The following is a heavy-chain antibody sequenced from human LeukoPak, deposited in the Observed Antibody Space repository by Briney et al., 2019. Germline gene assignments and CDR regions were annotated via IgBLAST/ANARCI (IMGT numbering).Heavy chain of an antibody. CDR1: GYTFTGYY. CDR2: INPNSGGT. CDR3: ARDPYDILTGPYYYYYMDV. V-gene: IGHV1-2*02. Sequence: ASVKVSCKASGYTFTGYYMHWVRQAPGQGLEWMGWINPNSGGTNYAQKFQGRVTMTRDTSISTAYMELSRLRSDDTAVYYCARDPYDILTGPYYYYYMDVWGKGTTVTISS. D-gene: IGHD3-9*01. J-gene: IGHJ6*03.